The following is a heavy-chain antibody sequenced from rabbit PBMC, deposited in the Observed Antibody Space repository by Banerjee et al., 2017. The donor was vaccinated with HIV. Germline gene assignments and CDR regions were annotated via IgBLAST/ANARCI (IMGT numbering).Heavy chain of an antibody. V-gene: IGHV1S40*01. Sequence: QSLEESGGGLVQPEGSLTLTCTASGFSFSSSYFMIWVRQAPGKGLEWIACMDAGSSGSTNYASWAKGRFTISKASSTTVTLQMTSLTAADMATYSCARHIVEGPGYVFNLWVPRTLVTVS. D-gene: IGHD3-1*01. CDR3: ARHIVEGPGYVFNL. J-gene: IGHJ4*01. CDR1: GFSFSSSYF. CDR2: MDAGSSGST.